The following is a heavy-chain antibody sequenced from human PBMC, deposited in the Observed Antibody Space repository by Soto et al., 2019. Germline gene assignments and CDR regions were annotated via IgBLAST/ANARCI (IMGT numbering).Heavy chain of an antibody. Sequence: EVQLVESGGDLVQPGGSLRLSCAASGLSLSDVFIDWVRQAPGKGLEWVGRTKDKAYSYTTEYAASVKGRFTISRDDSRNSVFLQMSSLKPEDTAVYYCATATESELPTDPFDIWGQGTMVTVSS. D-gene: IGHD1-7*01. CDR1: GLSLSDVF. CDR3: ATATESELPTDPFDI. V-gene: IGHV3-72*01. J-gene: IGHJ3*02. CDR2: TKDKAYSYTT.